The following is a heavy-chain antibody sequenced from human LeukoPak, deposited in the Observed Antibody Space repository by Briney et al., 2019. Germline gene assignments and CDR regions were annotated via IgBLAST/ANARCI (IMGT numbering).Heavy chain of an antibody. Sequence: GGSLRLSCAASGFSFSTQLMHWVRQAPGKGLVWVSYINIDERITGYADSVKGRFTISRDNAKNTLYLQMNSLRAEDTAIYYCFREGGDWGQGTLVTVSS. CDR1: GFSFSTQL. D-gene: IGHD3-10*01. V-gene: IGHV3-74*01. J-gene: IGHJ4*02. CDR3: FREGGD. CDR2: INIDERIT.